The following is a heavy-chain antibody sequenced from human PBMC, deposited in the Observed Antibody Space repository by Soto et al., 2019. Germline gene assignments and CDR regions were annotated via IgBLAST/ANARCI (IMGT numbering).Heavy chain of an antibody. D-gene: IGHD6-13*01. CDR1: RFSFSNYG. CDR2: ISASGRST. V-gene: IGHV3-23*01. J-gene: IGHJ4*02. Sequence: EVQLLESGGGLVQPGGSLRLSCAASRFSFSNYGMRWVRQAPGKGLQWVSSISASGRSTYYADSVKGRFTISRDNSGNTVYLQMNSLRVDDAAVYYCATGVPVGAAAGPSDYWGQGTLVTVSS. CDR3: ATGVPVGAAAGPSDY.